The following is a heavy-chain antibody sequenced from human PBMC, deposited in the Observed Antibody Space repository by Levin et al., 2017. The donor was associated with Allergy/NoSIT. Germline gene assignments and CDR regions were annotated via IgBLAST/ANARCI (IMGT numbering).Heavy chain of an antibody. CDR1: GFAFNSFG. CDR2: ISSRTSYI. J-gene: IGHJ4*02. CDR3: ARDLDSGYSYFDY. Sequence: GGSLRLSCAASGFAFNSFGMNWVRQAPGKGLEWVSSISSRTSYIYYADSVKGRFTISRDSAKNSLYLQMNSLRAEDTAVYYCARDLDSGYSYFDYWGQGTLVTVSS. V-gene: IGHV3-21*01. D-gene: IGHD5-12*01.